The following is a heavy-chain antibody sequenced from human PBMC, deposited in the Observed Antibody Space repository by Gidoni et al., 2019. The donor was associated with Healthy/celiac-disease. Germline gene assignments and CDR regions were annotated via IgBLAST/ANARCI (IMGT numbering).Heavy chain of an antibody. J-gene: IGHJ6*03. V-gene: IGHV3-15*01. CDR3: TTSRMGGVYYYMDV. Sequence: EVQLVESGGGLVKPGGSLRLSCAASGFTFSNAWMSWVRQAPGKGLEWVGRIKSKTDGGTTDYAAPVKGRFTISRDDSKNTLYLQMNSLKTEDTAVYYCTTSRMGGVYYYMDVWGKGTTVTVSS. D-gene: IGHD1-26*01. CDR2: IKSKTDGGTT. CDR1: GFTFSNAW.